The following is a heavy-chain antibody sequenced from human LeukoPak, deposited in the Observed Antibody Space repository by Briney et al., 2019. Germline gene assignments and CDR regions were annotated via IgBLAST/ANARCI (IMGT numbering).Heavy chain of an antibody. CDR3: AKSPDNYYDSSGYYDYYFDY. J-gene: IGHJ4*02. D-gene: IGHD3-22*01. V-gene: IGHV3-48*04. Sequence: GGSLRLSCAASGFTFSSYGMHWVRQAPGKGLEWVSYISSSGSTIYYADSVKGRFTISRDNAKNSLYLQMNSLRAEDTAVYYCAKSPDNYYDSSGYYDYYFDYWGQGTLVTVSS. CDR2: ISSSGSTI. CDR1: GFTFSSYG.